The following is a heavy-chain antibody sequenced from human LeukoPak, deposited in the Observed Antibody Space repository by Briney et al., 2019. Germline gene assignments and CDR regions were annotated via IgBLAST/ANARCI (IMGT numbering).Heavy chain of an antibody. Sequence: PSETLSLTCSMSSGSITAIDNHYWGWIRQPPGKGLEWIGSINRGGHTYYNPPLESRFTISVDTSKNQFSLMVTSVTAADTAVYYCAGQRAWFGEWAFDYWGPETLVTVSS. V-gene: IGHV4-39*01. CDR3: AGQRAWFGEWAFDY. D-gene: IGHD3-10*01. CDR1: SGSITAIDNHY. CDR2: INRGGHT. J-gene: IGHJ4*02.